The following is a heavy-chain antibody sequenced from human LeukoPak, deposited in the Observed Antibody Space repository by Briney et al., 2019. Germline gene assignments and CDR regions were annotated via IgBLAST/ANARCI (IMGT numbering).Heavy chain of an antibody. CDR1: GFTFSRHA. CDR2: ISYDGSNK. J-gene: IGHJ4*02. V-gene: IGHV3-30*04. D-gene: IGHD3-10*01. CDR3: ARENYDSGSYYLDY. Sequence: GGTLRLSCAASGFTFSRHAIHWVRQAPGKGLDWVAVISYDGSNKSYADSVKGRFTISRDNSKNTLYLQMNSLRAEDTAVYYCARENYDSGSYYLDYWGQGTLVTVSS.